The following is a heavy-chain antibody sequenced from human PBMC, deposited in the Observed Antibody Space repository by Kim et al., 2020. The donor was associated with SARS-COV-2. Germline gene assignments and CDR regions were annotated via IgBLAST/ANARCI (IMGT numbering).Heavy chain of an antibody. Sequence: ASVKVSCKASGYTFTSYGISWVRQAPGQGLEWMGWISAYNGNTNYAQKLQGRVTMTTDTSTSTAYMELRSLRSDDTAVYYCARVGFGRFGELILGWFDPWGQGTLVTVSS. D-gene: IGHD3-10*01. CDR1: GYTFTSYG. CDR3: ARVGFGRFGELILGWFDP. V-gene: IGHV1-18*01. CDR2: ISAYNGNT. J-gene: IGHJ5*02.